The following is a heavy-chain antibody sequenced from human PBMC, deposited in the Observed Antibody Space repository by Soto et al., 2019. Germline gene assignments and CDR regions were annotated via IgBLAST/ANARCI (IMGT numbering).Heavy chain of an antibody. CDR2: INGDGSST. Sequence: GGSVRLSCAASGFTFSSDWMNWVRQAPGKGLVWVSRINGDGSSTTHADPVRGRFTISRDNTKNTLYLQMNSLRAEDTAVYYCTRAGNYDFRSGYPAYYYYYMDVWGKGTTVTVSS. CDR3: TRAGNYDFRSGYPAYYYYYMDV. J-gene: IGHJ6*03. V-gene: IGHV3-74*01. D-gene: IGHD3-3*01. CDR1: GFTFSSDW.